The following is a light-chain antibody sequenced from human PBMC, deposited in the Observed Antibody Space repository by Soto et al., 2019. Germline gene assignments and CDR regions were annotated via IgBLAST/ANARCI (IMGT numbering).Light chain of an antibody. CDR3: QQYYSTPYT. J-gene: IGKJ2*01. V-gene: IGKV4-1*01. CDR1: PSVLSSSNNKNY. CDR2: WAS. Sequence: DFVMTQTPDSLAVSLGERATINCKSSPSVLSSSNNKNYLAWYQQKPGQPPKLLIYWASTRDSGVPDRFSGSGSGTHFTLTISSLQAEDVAVYYCQQYYSTPYTFGQGTKLEIK.